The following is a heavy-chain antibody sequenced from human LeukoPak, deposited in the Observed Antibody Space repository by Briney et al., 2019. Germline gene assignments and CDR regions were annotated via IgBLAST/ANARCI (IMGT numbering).Heavy chain of an antibody. J-gene: IGHJ4*02. Sequence: GGSLRLSCAVSGFNLNSYAMHWVRRAPGKGLEWVAVIRHDEANSFYADSVQGRFTISRDTSKKLLYLQMNSLRVEDTAVYYCAKEYTPSSPLGELDSWGQGTLVTVSS. CDR3: AKEYTPSSPLGELDS. D-gene: IGHD6-6*01. CDR2: IRHDEANS. V-gene: IGHV3-30*02. CDR1: GFNLNSYA.